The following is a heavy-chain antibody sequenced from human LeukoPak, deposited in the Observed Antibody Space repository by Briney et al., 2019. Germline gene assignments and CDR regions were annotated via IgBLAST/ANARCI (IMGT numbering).Heavy chain of an antibody. Sequence: GGSLRLSCAASGFTFSSFNMHWVRQAPGKGLEWVAVIAYDGTNTYYAESVKGRFTISRDNSKKTLYLQVNNLRGADTAVYSCAKALRLGRRGSYGMDVWGQGTTVTVSS. D-gene: IGHD3-9*01. V-gene: IGHV3-30*18. J-gene: IGHJ6*02. CDR2: IAYDGTNT. CDR3: AKALRLGRRGSYGMDV. CDR1: GFTFSSFN.